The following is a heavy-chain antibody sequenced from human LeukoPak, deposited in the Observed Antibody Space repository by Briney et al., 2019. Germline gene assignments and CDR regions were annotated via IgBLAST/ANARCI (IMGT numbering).Heavy chain of an antibody. CDR2: ISAYNGNT. J-gene: IGHJ4*02. Sequence: ASVKVSCKASGYTFTSYGISWVRQAPGQGLEWMGWISAYNGNTNYAQKLQGRVTMTTDTSTSTAYMELRSLRSDDTAVYYCARVGNYDILTGYSDFDYWGQGTLVTVSS. V-gene: IGHV1-18*01. CDR1: GYTFTSYG. CDR3: ARVGNYDILTGYSDFDY. D-gene: IGHD3-9*01.